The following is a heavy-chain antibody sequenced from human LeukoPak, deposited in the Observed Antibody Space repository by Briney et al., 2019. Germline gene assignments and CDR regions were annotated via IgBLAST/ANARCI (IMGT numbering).Heavy chain of an antibody. D-gene: IGHD5-18*01. V-gene: IGHV3-7*01. CDR2: IKQSGFEK. CDR1: GFTFGDHW. CDR3: ARVRWRGYSYGYYFDY. Sequence: GGSLRLSCEGSGFTFGDHWMSWVRQAPGKGLEWVANIKQSGFEKYYVDSVNGRFTISRDNAQNSLFLQMDTLRVEDTAVYYSARVRWRGYSYGYYFDYWGQGTLATVSS. J-gene: IGHJ4*02.